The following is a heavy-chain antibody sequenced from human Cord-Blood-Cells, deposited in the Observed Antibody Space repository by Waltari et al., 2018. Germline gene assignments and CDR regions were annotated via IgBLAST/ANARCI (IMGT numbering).Heavy chain of an antibody. J-gene: IGHJ2*01. V-gene: IGHV1-69*04. CDR1: GGTFSSYA. D-gene: IGHD3-10*01. CDR3: ARDSGTGYWYFDL. CDR2: IIPILGIA. Sequence: QVQLVQSGAEVKKPGSSVKVSCKASGGTFSSYALSWVRRPPGQGLEWMGGIIPILGIANYAQKFQGRVTITADESTSTAYMELSSLRSEDTAVYYCARDSGTGYWYFDLWGRGTLVTVSS.